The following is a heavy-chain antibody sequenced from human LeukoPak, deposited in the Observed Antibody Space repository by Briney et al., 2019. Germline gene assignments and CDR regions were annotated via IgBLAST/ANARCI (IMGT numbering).Heavy chain of an antibody. CDR3: ARGLVGATVLGNFDY. D-gene: IGHD1-26*01. V-gene: IGHV4-34*01. CDR1: GGSFSGYY. CDR2: INHSGST. Sequence: SETLSLTCAVYGGSFSGYYWSWIRQPPGKGLEWIGEINHSGSTNYNPSLKSRVTISVDTSKNQFSLKLSSVTAADTAVYYCARGLVGATVLGNFDYWGQGTLVTVSS. J-gene: IGHJ4*02.